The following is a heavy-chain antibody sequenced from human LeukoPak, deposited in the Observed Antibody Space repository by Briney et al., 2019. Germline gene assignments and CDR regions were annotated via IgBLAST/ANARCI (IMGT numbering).Heavy chain of an antibody. J-gene: IGHJ4*02. D-gene: IGHD2/OR15-2a*01. CDR1: GFTFSNYW. CDR3: ASHFYSYFDY. CDR2: IKQDGTEK. Sequence: GGSLRLSCAVSGFTFSNYWMRWVRQAPGKRLEWVANIKQDGTEKYYVDSMKGRFTISRDNARNSLYLQMNSLRAEDTAVYYCASHFYSYFDYWGQGTLVTVSS. V-gene: IGHV3-7*01.